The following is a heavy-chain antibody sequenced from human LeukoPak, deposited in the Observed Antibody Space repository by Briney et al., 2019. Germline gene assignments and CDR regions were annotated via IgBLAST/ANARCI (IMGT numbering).Heavy chain of an antibody. CDR2: ISGSGGST. CDR1: GFTFRSYA. D-gene: IGHD5-18*01. J-gene: IGHJ4*02. Sequence: PGGSLRLSCAASGFTFRSYAMSWVRQAPGKGLEWVSGISGSGGSTYYADSVKGRFTISRDNSKNTLYLQMNSLRGEDTAVYYCAKDSYTGYSYGSFGYWGQGTLVTVSS. V-gene: IGHV3-23*01. CDR3: AKDSYTGYSYGSFGY.